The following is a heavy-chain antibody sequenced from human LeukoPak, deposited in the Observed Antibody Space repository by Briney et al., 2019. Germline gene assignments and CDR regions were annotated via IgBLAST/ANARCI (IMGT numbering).Heavy chain of an antibody. J-gene: IGHJ4*02. CDR1: EFAFSSFA. V-gene: IGHV3-30*04. Sequence: GGSLRLSCAASEFAFSSFAMTWVRQAPGKGLEWVAKISYDGSDRYYADSVKGRFTVSRDNSKNTLYLQMNSLRAEDTAVYYCARSYCSGGTCNLDYWGQGTLVTVSS. D-gene: IGHD2-15*01. CDR2: ISYDGSDR. CDR3: ARSYCSGGTCNLDY.